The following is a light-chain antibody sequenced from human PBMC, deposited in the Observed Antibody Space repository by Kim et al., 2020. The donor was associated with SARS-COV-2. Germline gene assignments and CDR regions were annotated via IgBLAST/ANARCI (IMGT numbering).Light chain of an antibody. V-gene: IGLV3-21*04. J-gene: IGLJ2*01. CDR3: QVWDSSSDHPGV. CDR2: YDR. Sequence: GETARITCGGDNMGRRSVHWYQQKPGQAPVLVIYYDRDRPSGIPERFSGSNSGNTATLTISRVEAGAEADYYCQVWDSSSDHPGVFGGGTQLTVL. CDR1: NMGRRS.